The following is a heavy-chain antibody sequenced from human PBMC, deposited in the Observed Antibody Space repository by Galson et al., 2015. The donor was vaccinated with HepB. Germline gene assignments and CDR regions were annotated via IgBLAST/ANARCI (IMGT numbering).Heavy chain of an antibody. Sequence: SLRLSCAVAGFTFSNYGMSWVRQAPGKGLEGVSAITATSSGTHYADSVKGRFTISRDNSKNTLHLQMNSLRADDTAVYYCAKNYDSTAYVFDYWGQGTLVTVSS. CDR1: GFTFSNYG. J-gene: IGHJ4*02. D-gene: IGHD3-22*01. CDR2: ITATSSGT. CDR3: AKNYDSTAYVFDY. V-gene: IGHV3-23*01.